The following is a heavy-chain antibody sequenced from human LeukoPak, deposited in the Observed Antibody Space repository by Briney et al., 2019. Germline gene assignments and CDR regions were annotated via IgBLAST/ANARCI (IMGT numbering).Heavy chain of an antibody. V-gene: IGHV3-21*01. D-gene: IGHD5-12*01. CDR3: AREADIVATIYYYYYMDV. Sequence: PGGSLRLSCAASGFTFSSYSMNWVRQAPGKGLEWVSSISSSSSYIYYADSVKGRFTISRDNAKNSLYLQMNSLRAEDTAVYYCAREADIVATIYYYYYMDVWGKGTTVTVSS. CDR2: ISSSSSYI. CDR1: GFTFSSYS. J-gene: IGHJ6*03.